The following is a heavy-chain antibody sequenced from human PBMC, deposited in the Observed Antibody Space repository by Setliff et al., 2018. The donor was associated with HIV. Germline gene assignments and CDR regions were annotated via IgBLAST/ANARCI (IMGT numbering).Heavy chain of an antibody. V-gene: IGHV4-61*01. D-gene: IGHD6-6*01. CDR3: ASEAWTSYRSSSGYYYYYMDV. J-gene: IGHJ6*03. CDR1: GDSVSSASYY. Sequence: PSETLSLTCTVSGDSVSSASYYWSWIRQPPGKGLEWIGYIYYSGTTKYNPSLKSRVTISVDTSKNQFSLKLNSVTAADTAVYYCASEAWTSYRSSSGYYYYYMDVWGKGTTVTVSS. CDR2: IYYSGTT.